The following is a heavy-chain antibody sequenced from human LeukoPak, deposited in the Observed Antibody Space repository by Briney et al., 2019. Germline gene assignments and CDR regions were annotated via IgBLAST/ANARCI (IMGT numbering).Heavy chain of an antibody. J-gene: IGHJ2*01. Sequence: SETLSLTCTVSGGSISSYYWSWIRQPPGKGLEWIGYIYYSGSTNYNPSLKSRVTISVDTSKNQFSLKLSSVTAADTVVYYCARLMIVVVPAATQLTGDLRGDWYFDLWGRGTLVTVSS. V-gene: IGHV4-59*12. CDR2: IYYSGST. D-gene: IGHD2-2*01. CDR3: ARLMIVVVPAATQLTGDLRGDWYFDL. CDR1: GGSISSYY.